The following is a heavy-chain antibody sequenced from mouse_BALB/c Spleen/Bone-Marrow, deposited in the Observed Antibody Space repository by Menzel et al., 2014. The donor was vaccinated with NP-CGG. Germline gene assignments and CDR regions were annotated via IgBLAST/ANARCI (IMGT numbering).Heavy chain of an antibody. J-gene: IGHJ2*01. CDR1: GFTFTDYY. CDR3: ARGRGGLLFDS. Sequence: EVKLMESGGGLVQPGGSLRLSCATSGFTFTDYYMNWVRQPPGKALEWLAFIRNKANGYTTEYSASVKGLFTISRDNSQSMLYLQMGGLRAEDSATYYCARGRGGLLFDSWGQGTTLTVSS. CDR2: IRNKANGYTT. V-gene: IGHV7-3*02.